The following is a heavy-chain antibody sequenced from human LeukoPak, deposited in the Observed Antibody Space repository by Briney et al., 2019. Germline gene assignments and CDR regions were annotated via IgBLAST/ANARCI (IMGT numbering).Heavy chain of an antibody. J-gene: IGHJ4*02. CDR1: GFTFSTHW. CDR2: IKQDDSEK. Sequence: GSLRLSCAASGFTFSTHWMSWVRQAPGKGLEWVANIKQDDSEKYYVDSVKGRFTVSRDNAKNSLYLQMNSLRAEDTAMYYCARDSAGNDYWGQGTLVTVSS. CDR3: ARDSAGNDY. V-gene: IGHV3-7*01. D-gene: IGHD6-13*01.